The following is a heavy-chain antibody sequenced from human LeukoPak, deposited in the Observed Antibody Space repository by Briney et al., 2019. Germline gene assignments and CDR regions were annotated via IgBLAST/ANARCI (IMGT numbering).Heavy chain of an antibody. CDR1: GYSISRGYY. J-gene: IGHJ4*02. Sequence: SETLSLTCTVSGYSISRGYYWAWIRETPGKGLEWIGSIHESGDTNYNPSLMSRVTISVDTSKNQFSLRLTSVTAADTAVYYCARGEIAVFDSWGQGTLVTVSA. V-gene: IGHV4-38-2*02. CDR3: ARGEIAVFDS. CDR2: IHESGDT. D-gene: IGHD1-26*01.